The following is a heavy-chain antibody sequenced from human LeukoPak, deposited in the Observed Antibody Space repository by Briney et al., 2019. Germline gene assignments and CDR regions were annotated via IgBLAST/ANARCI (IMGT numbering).Heavy chain of an antibody. V-gene: IGHV3-48*02. CDR3: ARDRWSRQWLVLNDY. D-gene: IGHD6-19*01. CDR1: GFTFSSYS. J-gene: IGHJ4*02. CDR2: ISSSSSTI. Sequence: GGSLRLSCAASGFTFSSYSMNWVRQAPGKGLEWVSYISSSSSTIYYADSVKGRFTISRDNAKNSLYLQMNSLRDEDTAVYYCARDRWSRQWLVLNDYWGQGTLVTVSS.